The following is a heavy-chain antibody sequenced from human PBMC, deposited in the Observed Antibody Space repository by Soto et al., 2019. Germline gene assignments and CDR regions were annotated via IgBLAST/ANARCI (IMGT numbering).Heavy chain of an antibody. J-gene: IGHJ4*02. CDR3: ARHDPFSWLSRIY. D-gene: IGHD3-9*01. CDR2: IYYSGST. CDR1: GGSISSYY. V-gene: IGHV4-59*08. Sequence: SETLSLTCTVSGGSISSYYWSWIRQPPGKGLEWIGYIYYSGSTNYNPSLKSRVTLSVDTSKNQFSLKLSSVTAADTAVYYCARHDPFSWLSRIYWGQGTLVTVSS.